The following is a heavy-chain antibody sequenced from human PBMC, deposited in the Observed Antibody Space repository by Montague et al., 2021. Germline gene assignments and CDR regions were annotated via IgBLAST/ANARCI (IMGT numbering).Heavy chain of an antibody. CDR1: GGSISSSPFY. D-gene: IGHD3-10*01. CDR3: ARAGLRTYGGDSLDY. Sequence: SETLSLTCTVSGGSISSSPFYWGWIRQSPGKGLEWIGSNYYRGNTYYNPSLKSRVSLSIDTSKNQFSLKMNSVTAADTAVYYCARAGLRTYGGDSLDYWGQGALVTVSS. V-gene: IGHV4-39*01. J-gene: IGHJ4*02. CDR2: NYYRGNT.